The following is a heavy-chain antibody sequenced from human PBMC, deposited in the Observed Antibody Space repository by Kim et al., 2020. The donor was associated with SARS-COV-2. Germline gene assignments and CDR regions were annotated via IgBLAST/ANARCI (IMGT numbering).Heavy chain of an antibody. CDR2: ISYDGSNK. V-gene: IGHV3-30*04. J-gene: IGHJ4*02. CDR3: ARDSAGYSSGWPLY. Sequence: GGSLRLSCAASGFTFSSYAMHWVRQAPGKGLEWVAVISYDGSNKYYADSVKGRFTISRDNSKNTLYLQMNSLRAEDTAVYYCARDSAGYSSGWPLYWGQGTLVTVSS. CDR1: GFTFSSYA. D-gene: IGHD6-19*01.